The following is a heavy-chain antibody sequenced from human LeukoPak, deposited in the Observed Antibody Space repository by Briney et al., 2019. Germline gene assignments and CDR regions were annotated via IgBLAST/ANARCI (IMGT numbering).Heavy chain of an antibody. CDR3: ARAVFWSGYYTDPLVQYFFDY. V-gene: IGHV4-59*08. Sequence: SETLSLTCTMSGVSIGNYYWTWIRQPPGKGLEWIGYISSSGNSNYNPSLKSRVTMSVDTSKNRFSLRLSSVTAADTAIYYCARAVFWSGYYTDPLVQYFFDYWGQGTLITVSS. CDR1: GVSIGNYY. CDR2: ISSSGNS. D-gene: IGHD3-3*01. J-gene: IGHJ4*02.